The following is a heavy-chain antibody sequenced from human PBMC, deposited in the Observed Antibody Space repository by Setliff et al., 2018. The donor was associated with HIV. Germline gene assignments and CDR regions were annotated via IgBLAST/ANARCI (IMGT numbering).Heavy chain of an antibody. Sequence: SETVSLTCTVSGGSISRYYWNWIRQPAGKGLEWIGRIYGSGDTNYNPSLKSRVTMSIDTSNNRFSLRLTSVTAADTAVYYCSRGYITLDRGVRDYMDVWGKGTTVTVSS. CDR2: IYGSGDT. J-gene: IGHJ6*03. D-gene: IGHD3-10*01. V-gene: IGHV4-4*07. CDR3: SRGYITLDRGVRDYMDV. CDR1: GGSISRYY.